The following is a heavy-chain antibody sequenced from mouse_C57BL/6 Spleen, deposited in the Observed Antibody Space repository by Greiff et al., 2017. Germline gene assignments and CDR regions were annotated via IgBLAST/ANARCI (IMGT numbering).Heavy chain of an antibody. J-gene: IGHJ2*01. V-gene: IGHV1-55*01. CDR1: GYTFTSYW. Sequence: QVQLQQPGAELVKPGASVKMSCKASGYTFTSYWITWVKQRPGQGLEWIGDIYPGSGSTNYNEKFKSKATLTVDTSSSTAYMQLSSLTSEDSAVYYCARDDYYYGSSYYFDYWGQGTTLTVSS. D-gene: IGHD1-1*01. CDR2: IYPGSGST. CDR3: ARDDYYYGSSYYFDY.